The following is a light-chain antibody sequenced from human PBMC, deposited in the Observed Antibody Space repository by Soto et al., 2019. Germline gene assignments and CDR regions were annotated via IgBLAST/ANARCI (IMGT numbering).Light chain of an antibody. CDR2: GDS. Sequence: QSVLTQPPSVSGAPGQRVTISCTGSSSNIGAGYRVHWYQQLPGAAPKLLIFGDSSRPSGVPDRFSGSKSGTSASLAITGLQADDEVDYYCQSPDSRLSCSALFGNGTK. CDR1: SSNIGAGYR. J-gene: IGLJ1*01. V-gene: IGLV1-40*01. CDR3: QSPDSRLSCSAL.